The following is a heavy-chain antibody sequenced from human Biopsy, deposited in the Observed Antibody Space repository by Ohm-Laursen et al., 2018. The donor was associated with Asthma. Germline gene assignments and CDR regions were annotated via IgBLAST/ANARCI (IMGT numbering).Heavy chain of an antibody. CDR1: AFSISSDY. Sequence: SLTLSRTSSVSAFSISSDYWIWLRQSPGKGRVWIVYIHNSWNTNYNPSLKSRVTISHDTSKNHFSLMMSFVTAEDTAVYFCARGQGRGIQLWSLDSWGQGILVTVSS. V-gene: IGHV4-59*01. CDR2: IHNSWNT. D-gene: IGHD5-18*01. CDR3: ARGQGRGIQLWSLDS. J-gene: IGHJ4*02.